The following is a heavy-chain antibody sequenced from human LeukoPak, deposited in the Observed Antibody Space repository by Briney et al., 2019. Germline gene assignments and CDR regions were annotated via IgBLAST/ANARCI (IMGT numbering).Heavy chain of an antibody. CDR1: GYTFTGYC. CDR3: GTLLSNGPFDY. Sequence: ASVKVSCKASGYTFTGYCMHWVRQAPGQGFEWMGWIYPNSGATKYAQKFQGRVTMTRDTSISTAYMELSRLRSDDTAVYYCGTLLSNGPFDYWGQGSLVTVSS. J-gene: IGHJ4*02. CDR2: IYPNSGAT. V-gene: IGHV1-2*02.